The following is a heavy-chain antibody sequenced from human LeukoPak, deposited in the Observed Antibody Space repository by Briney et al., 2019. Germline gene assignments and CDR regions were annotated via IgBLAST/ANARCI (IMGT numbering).Heavy chain of an antibody. CDR3: ARAIGYSSGWQEGGYYFDY. D-gene: IGHD6-19*01. J-gene: IGHJ4*02. CDR2: ISAYNGNT. CDR1: VYTFTSYG. V-gene: IGHV1-18*01. Sequence: ASVNVSCKASVYTFTSYGISWVRQAPGQGLEWMGWISAYNGNTNYAQKLQGRVTMTTDTSTSTAYMELRSLRSDDTAVYSCARAIGYSSGWQEGGYYFDYWGQGTLVTVSS.